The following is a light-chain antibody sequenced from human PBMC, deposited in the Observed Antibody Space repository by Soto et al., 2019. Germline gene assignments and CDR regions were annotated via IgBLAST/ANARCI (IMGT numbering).Light chain of an antibody. CDR2: DAS. Sequence: EVVLTQSPGTLSLSPGERATLSFRASQSISQSLAWYQQIPGQSPSLLIYDASSRATGILDRFTGSGFGTDFTLTISRLAPKDLAVYYCQQYGGSSRTFGQGTKVELK. CDR1: QSISQS. V-gene: IGKV3-20*01. J-gene: IGKJ1*01. CDR3: QQYGGSSRT.